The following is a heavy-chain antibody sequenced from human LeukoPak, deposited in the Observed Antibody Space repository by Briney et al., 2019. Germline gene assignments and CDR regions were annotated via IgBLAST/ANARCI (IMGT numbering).Heavy chain of an antibody. V-gene: IGHV4-59*01. Sequence: PSETLSLTCTVTGGSISSYYWSWIRQPPGKGLEWIGYIYYSGSTNYNPSLKGRVTISVDTSKNQFSLKLSSVTAADTAVYYCARVGVTTSYYYYYYYMDVWGKGTTVTVSS. CDR3: ARVGVTTSYYYYYYYMDV. D-gene: IGHD4-17*01. J-gene: IGHJ6*03. CDR1: GGSISSYY. CDR2: IYYSGST.